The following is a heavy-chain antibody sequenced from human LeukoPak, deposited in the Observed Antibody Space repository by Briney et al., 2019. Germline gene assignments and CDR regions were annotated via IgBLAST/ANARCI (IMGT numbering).Heavy chain of an antibody. J-gene: IGHJ5*02. V-gene: IGHV1-2*02. CDR2: ITPNSGGT. D-gene: IGHD3-16*02. Sequence: ASVKVSCKASGYTFTAYYVHWVRQAPGQGLEWMGWITPNSGGTKYAQKFQGRVTMTRDTSISTAYMGLSGLRSDDTAVYYCARGFRLSVIEDWFDPWGQGTLVTVSS. CDR1: GYTFTAYY. CDR3: ARGFRLSVIEDWFDP.